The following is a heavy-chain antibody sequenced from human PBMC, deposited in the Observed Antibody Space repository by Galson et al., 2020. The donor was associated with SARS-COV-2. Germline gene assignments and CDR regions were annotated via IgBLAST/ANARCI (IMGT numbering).Heavy chain of an antibody. CDR2: ISWNSGSI. D-gene: IGHD2-2*01. Sequence: GGSLRLSCAASGFTFDDYAMHWVRQAPGKGLEWVSGISWNSGSIGYADSVKGRFTISRDNAKNSLYLQMNSLRAEDTALYYCAKDIGDIVVVPALDGGFDYWGQGTLVTVSS. CDR1: GFTFDDYA. J-gene: IGHJ4*02. CDR3: AKDIGDIVVVPALDGGFDY. V-gene: IGHV3-9*01.